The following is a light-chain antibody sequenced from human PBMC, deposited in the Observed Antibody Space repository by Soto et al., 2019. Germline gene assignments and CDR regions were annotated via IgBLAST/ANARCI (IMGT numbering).Light chain of an antibody. CDR3: PPYTDWPRT. J-gene: IGKJ1*01. Sequence: DIVLTQSPATLSLSPGERATLSCRASQSVSGYLAWYQQKPGQAPRLLIYDESKRATGIPARFSGSGFGTEYTLTISSLEPEDFAVYYCPPYTDWPRTYARATKVDIX. V-gene: IGKV3-11*01. CDR2: DES. CDR1: QSVSGY.